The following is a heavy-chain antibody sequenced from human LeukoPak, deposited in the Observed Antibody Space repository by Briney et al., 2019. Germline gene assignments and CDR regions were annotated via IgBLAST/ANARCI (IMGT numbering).Heavy chain of an antibody. D-gene: IGHD1-26*01. CDR3: ARQAVGATKDASQNDY. CDR2: IYPGDSDT. Sequence: GESLKISCKGSGYSFTSYWIGWVRQMPGKGLEWMGIIYPGDSDTRYSPSFQGQVTISADKSISTAYLQWSSLKASDTAMYYCARQAVGATKDASQNDYWGQGTLVTVSS. J-gene: IGHJ4*02. V-gene: IGHV5-51*01. CDR1: GYSFTSYW.